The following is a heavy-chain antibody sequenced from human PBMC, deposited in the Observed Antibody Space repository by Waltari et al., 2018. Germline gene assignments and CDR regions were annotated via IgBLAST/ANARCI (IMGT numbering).Heavy chain of an antibody. CDR3: AREARRITMVRGGALGY. J-gene: IGHJ4*02. CDR1: GYTFTGYH. Sequence: QVQLVQSGAEVKKPGAPVKVFRKASGYTFTGYHLPLVPQPLGPGLAWMGRINPNSGGTNYAQKFQGRVTMTRDTSISTAYMELSRLRSDDTVVYYCAREARRITMVRGGALGYWGQGTLVTVSS. D-gene: IGHD3-10*01. CDR2: INPNSGGT. V-gene: IGHV1-2*05.